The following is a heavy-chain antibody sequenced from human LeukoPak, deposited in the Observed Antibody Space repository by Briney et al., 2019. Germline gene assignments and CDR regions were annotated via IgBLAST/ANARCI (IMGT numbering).Heavy chain of an antibody. V-gene: IGHV3-21*01. CDR2: ISSSSSYI. J-gene: IGHJ5*02. CDR3: ARDGVPIRYCSGGSCSGNWFDP. Sequence: GGSLRLSCAASGFTFSSYSMNWVRQAPGKGLEWVSSISSSSSYIYYADSVKGRFTISRDNAKNSLYLQMNSLRAEDTAVYYCARDGVPIRYCSGGSCSGNWFDPWGLGTLVTVSS. D-gene: IGHD2-15*01. CDR1: GFTFSSYS.